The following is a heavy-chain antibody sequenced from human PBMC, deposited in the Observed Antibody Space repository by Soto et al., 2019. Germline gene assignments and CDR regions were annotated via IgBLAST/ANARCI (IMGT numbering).Heavy chain of an antibody. CDR2: INGSGDST. CDR3: AKDSSRRRLDS. V-gene: IGHV3-23*01. CDR1: GFSFSSYA. Sequence: EVQLLQSGGGLVQPGGSLRLSCAASGFSFSSYAMNWVRQAPGKGLEWVSAINGSGDSTYYADSVKGRFTISRDNSKSTLSLQMSSLRAGDTAVYYCAKDSSRRRLDSWGQGTLVTVSS. J-gene: IGHJ5*01.